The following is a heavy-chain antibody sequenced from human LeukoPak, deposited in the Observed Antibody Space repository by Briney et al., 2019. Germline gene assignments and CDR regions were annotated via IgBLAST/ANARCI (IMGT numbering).Heavy chain of an antibody. CDR3: AKDPLRYDSSGFYGMDV. CDR1: GFTFSSYG. Sequence: GGSLRLSCVASGFTFSSYGMHWVRQAPGKGLEWVAVISYDGSNKYYADTVKGRFTISRDNSKNTLYLQMNSLRAEDTAVYYCAKDPLRYDSSGFYGMDVWGQGTTVTVSS. V-gene: IGHV3-30*18. J-gene: IGHJ6*02. CDR2: ISYDGSNK. D-gene: IGHD3-22*01.